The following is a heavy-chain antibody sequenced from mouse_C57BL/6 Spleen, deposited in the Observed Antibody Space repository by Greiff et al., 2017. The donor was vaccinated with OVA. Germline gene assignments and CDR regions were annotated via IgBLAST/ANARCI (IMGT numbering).Heavy chain of an antibody. CDR1: GFTFSSYA. J-gene: IGHJ4*01. V-gene: IGHV5-4*03. Sequence: EVMLVESGGGLVKPGGSLNLSCAASGFTFSSYAMSWVRQTPEKRLEWVATISDGGSYTYYPDNVKGRFTISRDNAKNNLYLQMSHLKSEDTAMYYCARNGKGAMDYWGQGTAVTVSS. D-gene: IGHD2-1*01. CDR3: ARNGKGAMDY. CDR2: ISDGGSYT.